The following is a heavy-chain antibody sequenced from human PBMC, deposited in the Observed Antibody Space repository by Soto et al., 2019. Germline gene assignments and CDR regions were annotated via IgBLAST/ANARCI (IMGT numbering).Heavy chain of an antibody. CDR2: IIPIFGTA. D-gene: IGHD6-6*01. V-gene: IGHV1-69*13. CDR3: ARDYGVYANSIEASGWFDP. Sequence: SVKVCFKASGGPFSSYAISLVRQAPGQGLEWMGGIIPIFGTANYAQKFQGRVTITADESTSTAYMELSSLRSEDTAVYYCARDYGVYANSIEASGWFDPWGQGTMVTVSS. J-gene: IGHJ5*02. CDR1: GGPFSSYA.